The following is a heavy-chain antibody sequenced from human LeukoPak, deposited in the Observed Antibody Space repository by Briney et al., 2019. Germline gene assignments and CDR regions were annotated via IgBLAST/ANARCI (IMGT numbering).Heavy chain of an antibody. CDR3: ARDQVVPAAMFVYYGMDV. Sequence: ASETLSLTCTVSGGSVSSGSYYWSWIRQPPGKGLEWIGYIYYSGSTNYNPSLKSRVTISVDTSKNQFSLKLSSVTAADTAVYYCARDQVVPAAMFVYYGMDVWGKGTTVTVS. J-gene: IGHJ6*04. CDR2: IYYSGST. CDR1: GGSVSSGSYY. V-gene: IGHV4-61*01. D-gene: IGHD2-2*01.